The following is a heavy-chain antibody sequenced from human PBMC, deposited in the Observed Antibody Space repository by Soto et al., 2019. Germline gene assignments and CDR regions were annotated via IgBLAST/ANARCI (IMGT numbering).Heavy chain of an antibody. V-gene: IGHV5-51*03. CDR1: GYTFSSYW. D-gene: IGHD3-16*01. CDR3: ARCSYDYIRGSYYGGH. J-gene: IGHJ1*01. Sequence: EVQLVQSGAEVKKPGESLKISCKGSGYTFSSYWIGWVRQMPGKGLEWMGIIYPGDSDIKYSPSFEGQVTISVDKSISTAFLQWTSLKASDSAIYYCARCSYDYIRGSYYGGHWGQGTLVTVSS. CDR2: IYPGDSDI.